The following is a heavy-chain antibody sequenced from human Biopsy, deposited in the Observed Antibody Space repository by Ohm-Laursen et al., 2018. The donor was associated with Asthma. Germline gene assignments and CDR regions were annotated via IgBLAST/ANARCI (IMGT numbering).Heavy chain of an antibody. V-gene: IGHV1-18*01. D-gene: IGHD3-10*01. CDR1: GYTFNSAG. J-gene: IGHJ6*02. Sequence: ESSVKVSCKTSGYTFNSAGITWVRQAPGQGLEWMGWISVYNGNTKVAQKLQDRVTMITDTSTSTAYMELWSLRSDDTAVYFCARAVDYSHYYGIDVWGQGTTVTVS. CDR2: ISVYNGNT. CDR3: ARAVDYSHYYGIDV.